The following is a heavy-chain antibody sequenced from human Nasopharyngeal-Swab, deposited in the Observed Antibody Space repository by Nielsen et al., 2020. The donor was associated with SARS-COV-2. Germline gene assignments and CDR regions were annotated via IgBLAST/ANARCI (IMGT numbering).Heavy chain of an antibody. D-gene: IGHD2-21*02. J-gene: IGHJ3*02. CDR1: GYTFTSYG. Sequence: ASVKVSCKASGYTFTSYGISWVRQAPGQGLEWMGWISAYNGNTNYAQKLQGRVTMTTDTSTSTAYMELSSLRSEDTAVYYCATGVCGGGCYPAQHDAFDIWGQGTMVTVSS. V-gene: IGHV1-18*04. CDR2: ISAYNGNT. CDR3: ATGVCGGGCYPAQHDAFDI.